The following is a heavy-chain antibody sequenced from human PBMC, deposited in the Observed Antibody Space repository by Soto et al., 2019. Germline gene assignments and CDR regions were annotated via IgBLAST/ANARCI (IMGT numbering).Heavy chain of an antibody. Sequence: ETLSLTCTVAGGSLSSGGCYWSWIRQTPEKGLEWIGYIYYSGSTNYNPSLKSRVTISVDTSKNQFSLKLSSVTAADTAVYYCAREVAVVAATSAAFDFWGKGTMVPVS. J-gene: IGHJ3*01. CDR3: AREVAVVAATSAAFDF. D-gene: IGHD2-15*01. CDR2: IYYSGST. CDR1: GGSLSSGGCY. V-gene: IGHV4-61*08.